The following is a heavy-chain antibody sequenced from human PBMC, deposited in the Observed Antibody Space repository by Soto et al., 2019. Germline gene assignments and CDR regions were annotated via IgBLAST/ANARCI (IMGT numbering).Heavy chain of an antibody. V-gene: IGHV4-31*03. CDR3: ARGHCGGDCYSADQYWFDP. Sequence: KASETLSLTCTVSGGSISSGGYYWSWIRQHPGKGLEWIGYIYYSGSTYYNPSLKSRVTISVDTSKNQFSLKLSSVTAADTAVYYCARGHCGGDCYSADQYWFDPWGQGTLVTVSS. D-gene: IGHD2-21*02. J-gene: IGHJ5*02. CDR2: IYYSGST. CDR1: GGSISSGGYY.